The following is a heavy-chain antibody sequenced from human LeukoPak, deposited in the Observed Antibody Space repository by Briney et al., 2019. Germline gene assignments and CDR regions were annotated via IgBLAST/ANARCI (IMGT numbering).Heavy chain of an antibody. D-gene: IGHD3-10*01. V-gene: IGHV3-48*01. CDR3: EAYGSV. J-gene: IGHJ4*02. CDR2: ISDSSAM. CDR1: GFTFSTYS. Sequence: GGSLRLSCAASGFTFSTYSMKWVRQAPGKGLEWVSYISDSSAMYYADSVRGRFTISRENDKNSLFLQMNSLRAEDTAVYYCEAYGSVWGQGTLVIVSS.